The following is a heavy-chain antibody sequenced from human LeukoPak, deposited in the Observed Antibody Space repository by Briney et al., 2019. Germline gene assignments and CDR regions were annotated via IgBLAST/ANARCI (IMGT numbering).Heavy chain of an antibody. J-gene: IGHJ4*02. Sequence: GASVKVSCKASGYTFTGYYMHWVRQAPGQGPEWMGWINPNSGGTNYAQRFQGRVTMTRDTSISTAYIELSRLRSDDTAVYYFAPSDSFQYYFDYWGQGTLVTVSS. CDR2: INPNSGGT. CDR1: GYTFTGYY. D-gene: IGHD2-21*01. CDR3: APSDSFQYYFDY. V-gene: IGHV1-2*02.